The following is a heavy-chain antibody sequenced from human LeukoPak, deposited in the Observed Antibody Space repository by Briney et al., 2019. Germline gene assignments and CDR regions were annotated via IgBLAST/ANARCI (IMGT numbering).Heavy chain of an antibody. V-gene: IGHV3-43D*03. Sequence: GGSLRLSCAASGFTFDDYAMHWVRQTPGKGLEWVSLISWDGVSTYADSVKGRFTISRDNAKNSLYLQMNSLRAEDTAVYYCAREVTPYYWGQGTLVTVSS. D-gene: IGHD2-21*02. CDR1: GFTFDDYA. CDR3: AREVTPYY. J-gene: IGHJ4*02. CDR2: ISWDGVST.